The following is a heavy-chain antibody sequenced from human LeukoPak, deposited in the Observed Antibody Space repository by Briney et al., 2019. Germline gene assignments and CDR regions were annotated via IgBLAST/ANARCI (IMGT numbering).Heavy chain of an antibody. Sequence: PGWSLRLSCAASGFTFRNYGIHWVRQAPGKGLEWVAFIRYDATDRYYVDSVRGRFTVSRDNSKNTLYLQMNDLRTEDTAVYDCARDSLAQLVRRACHLDYWGQGTLVTVYS. CDR2: IRYDATDR. V-gene: IGHV3-30*02. CDR3: ARDSLAQLVRRACHLDY. J-gene: IGHJ4*02. CDR1: GFTFRNYG. D-gene: IGHD1/OR15-1a*01.